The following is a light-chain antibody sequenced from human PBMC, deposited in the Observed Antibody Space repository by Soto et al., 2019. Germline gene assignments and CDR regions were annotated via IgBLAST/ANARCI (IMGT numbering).Light chain of an antibody. CDR1: QGISSY. CDR2: AAS. J-gene: IGKJ1*01. V-gene: IGKV1-9*01. Sequence: DIQLTQSPSFLSASVGDIVTITCRASQGISSYLAWYQQKPGKAPKLLIYAASTLQSGVPSRFSGSGSGTEFTLTISSLQPEDFATYSCQQLNSYPRTFGQGTKVEIK. CDR3: QQLNSYPRT.